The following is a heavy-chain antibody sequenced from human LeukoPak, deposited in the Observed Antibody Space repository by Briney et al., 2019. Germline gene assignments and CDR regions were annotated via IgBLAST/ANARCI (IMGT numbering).Heavy chain of an antibody. CDR2: INAYNGDT. J-gene: IGHJ6*03. Sequence: AASVKVSCKASGYTFTNYGVSWVRQAPGQGLEWMGWINAYNGDTHYAQNLQGRLTITTDTSTSMAFMEMRSLRPDDTAVYFCARWGLVAPGTYYYYYMDVWGRGTTVTVSS. CDR3: ARWGLVAPGTYYYYYMDV. V-gene: IGHV1-18*01. CDR1: GYTFTNYG. D-gene: IGHD2-2*01.